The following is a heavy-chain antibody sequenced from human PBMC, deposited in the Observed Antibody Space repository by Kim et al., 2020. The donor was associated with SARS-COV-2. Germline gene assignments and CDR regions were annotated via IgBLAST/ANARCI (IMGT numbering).Heavy chain of an antibody. J-gene: IGHJ3*02. V-gene: IGHV3-23*01. CDR2: ISGSGGST. CDR1: GFTFSSYA. D-gene: IGHD3-10*01. Sequence: GGSLRLSCAASGFTFSSYAMSWVRQAPGKGLEWVSAISGSGGSTYYADSVKGRFTISRDNSKNTLYLQMNSLRAEDTAVYYCAKLWVLLWFGETDAFDIWGQGTMVTVSS. CDR3: AKLWVLLWFGETDAFDI.